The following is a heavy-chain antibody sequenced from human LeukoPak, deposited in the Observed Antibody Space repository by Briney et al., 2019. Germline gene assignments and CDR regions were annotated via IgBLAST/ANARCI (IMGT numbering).Heavy chain of an antibody. V-gene: IGHV3-64D*06. CDR3: VKDRLYYYGSGTYFDY. CDR2: ISANGATT. J-gene: IGHJ4*02. Sequence: GGSLRLSCSASGFTFNTYAMQWVRQAPGKGVEYVSGISANGATTYYADSVQGRFTISRDNSKNTMYLQMSSLSAEDTALYYCVKDRLYYYGSGTYFDYLGQGTLVTVSS. CDR1: GFTFNTYA. D-gene: IGHD3-10*01.